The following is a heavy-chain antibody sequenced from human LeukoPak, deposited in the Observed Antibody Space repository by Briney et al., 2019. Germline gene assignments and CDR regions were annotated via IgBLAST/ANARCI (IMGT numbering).Heavy chain of an antibody. V-gene: IGHV4-30-4*01. D-gene: IGHD4-23*01. J-gene: IGHJ1*01. CDR2: IYYSGST. CDR3: AREGNPAEYLQH. Sequence: SSETLSLTCTVSGGSISSGDYYWSWIRQPPGKGLEWIGYIYYSGSTYYNPSLKSRVTISVDTSKNQFSLKLSSVTAADTAVYYCAREGNPAEYLQHWGQGTLVTVSS. CDR1: GGSISSGDYY.